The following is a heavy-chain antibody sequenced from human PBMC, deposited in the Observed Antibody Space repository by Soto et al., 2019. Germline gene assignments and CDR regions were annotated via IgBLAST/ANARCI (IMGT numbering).Heavy chain of an antibody. J-gene: IGHJ4*02. Sequence: GGSLRLSCAASGFTFSSVSMSWVRQAPGRGLECVSSMYPRGGNTFYADSDKGRFTISRDNSKNTVYLQMNSLRAEDTAVYYCAKDRLSDSGWDIDYWGQGTLVTVSS. V-gene: IGHV3-23*01. CDR3: AKDRLSDSGWDIDY. D-gene: IGHD1-26*01. CDR1: GFTFSSVS. CDR2: MYPRGGNT.